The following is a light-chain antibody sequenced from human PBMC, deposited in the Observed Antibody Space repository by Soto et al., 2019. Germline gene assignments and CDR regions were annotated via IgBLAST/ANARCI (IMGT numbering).Light chain of an antibody. CDR2: AAS. V-gene: IGKV1-39*01. CDR3: QQGYSTPPT. J-gene: IGKJ4*01. Sequence: DIQMTQSPSSLSASVGDRVTITCRASQSISSYLNWYQQKPGKAPKLLIYAASSFQSGVPSRFSGSGSGTDFTLTISSLQPEDFAAYYCQQGYSTPPTFGGGTKVDIK. CDR1: QSISSY.